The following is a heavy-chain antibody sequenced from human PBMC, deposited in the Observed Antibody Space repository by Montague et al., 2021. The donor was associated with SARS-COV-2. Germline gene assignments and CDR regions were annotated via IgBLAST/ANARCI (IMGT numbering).Heavy chain of an antibody. CDR1: GDSISSYY. D-gene: IGHD3-16*01. J-gene: IGHJ3*02. CDR2: AYYVPST. CDR3: ARTWRFGQSYGLDI. V-gene: IGHV4-59*01. Sequence: SETLSLTCSVSGDSISSYYHNWIRQTPGKGLEWIGYAYYVPSTNXANTNSNPSLKRRVTISLDTSENQFSLKLSSVTAADTAVYYCARTWRFGQSYGLDIWGQGTMVTVSS.